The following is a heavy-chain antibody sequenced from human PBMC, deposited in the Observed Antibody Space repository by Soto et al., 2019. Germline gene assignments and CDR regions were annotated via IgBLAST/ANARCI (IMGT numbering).Heavy chain of an antibody. J-gene: IGHJ4*02. V-gene: IGHV4-30-2*01. CDR2: SYVSGSS. D-gene: IGHD3-10*01. CDR3: ARGMVRGVLDY. Sequence: PSETLSLTCAVSGGSFISGGYSWTWIRQPPGKGLEWIGYSYVSGSSYYNPSLESRVTISVDGSKNQFSLQLRSVTAADTAVYYCARGMVRGVLDYWGQGALVTV. CDR1: GGSFISGGYS.